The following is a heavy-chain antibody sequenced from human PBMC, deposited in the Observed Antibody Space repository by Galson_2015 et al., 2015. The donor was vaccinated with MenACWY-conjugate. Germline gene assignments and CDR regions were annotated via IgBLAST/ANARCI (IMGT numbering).Heavy chain of an antibody. Sequence: WVANIKHDGSGKFYVDSVKCRFIISRDNAKNSLYLQMDSLRAEDTAVYFCARAKEQWLSKTFDVWGQGTLVTVSS. D-gene: IGHD6-19*01. J-gene: IGHJ3*01. CDR3: ARAKEQWLSKTFDV. V-gene: IGHV3-7*01. CDR2: IKHDGSGK.